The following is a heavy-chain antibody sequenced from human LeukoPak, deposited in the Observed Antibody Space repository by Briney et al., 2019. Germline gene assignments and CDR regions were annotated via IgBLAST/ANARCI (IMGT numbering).Heavy chain of an antibody. J-gene: IGHJ3*02. CDR3: ARDYDYVWGSRNDAFDI. CDR1: GGSISSYY. V-gene: IGHV4-39*07. D-gene: IGHD3-16*01. CDR2: IYYSGST. Sequence: SETLSLTCTVSGGSISSYYWGGIRQSPGKGLEGIGSIYYSGSTYYNPSLKSRVTISLDTSKNQFSLKLSSVTAADTAVYSCARDYDYVWGSRNDAFDIWGQGTMVTVSS.